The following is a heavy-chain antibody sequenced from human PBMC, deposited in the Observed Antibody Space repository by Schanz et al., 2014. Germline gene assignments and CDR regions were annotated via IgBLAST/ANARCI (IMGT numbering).Heavy chain of an antibody. CDR1: GFTFSSNY. V-gene: IGHV3-66*01. D-gene: IGHD1-1*01. CDR2: IYSGGST. CDR3: ARDRWDWNNAFDI. Sequence: EVQLVESGGGLVQPGGSLRLSCAASGFTFSSNYMSWVRQAPGKGLEWVSVIYSGGSTYYADSVKGRFTISRDNSKNTTYLQMNSLRAEDKAVYYCARDRWDWNNAFDIWGQGTMVTVSS. J-gene: IGHJ3*02.